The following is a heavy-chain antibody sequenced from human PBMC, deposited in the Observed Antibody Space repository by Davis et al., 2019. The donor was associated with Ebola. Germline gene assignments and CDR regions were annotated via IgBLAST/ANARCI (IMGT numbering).Heavy chain of an antibody. V-gene: IGHV4-34*01. J-gene: IGHJ4*02. CDR1: GGSFSGYY. Sequence: SETLSLTCAVYGGSFSGYYWSWIRQPPGKGLEWIGEINHSGSTNYNPSLKSRVTISVDTSKNQFSLKLSSVTAADTAVYYCARALKGYCTGGVCPTPYFYYWGQGTLVTVSS. D-gene: IGHD2-8*02. CDR2: INHSGST. CDR3: ARALKGYCTGGVCPTPYFYY.